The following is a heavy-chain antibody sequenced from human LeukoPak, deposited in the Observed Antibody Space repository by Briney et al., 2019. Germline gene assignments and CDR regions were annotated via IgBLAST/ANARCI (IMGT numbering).Heavy chain of an antibody. Sequence: GRSLRLSCAASGFTFSSYAMHWVRQAPGKGLEWVAVISYDGSNKYYADPVKGRFTISRDNSKNTLYLQMNSLRAEDTAVYYCARDAVSYDFWSGHGAFDIWGQGTMVAVSS. J-gene: IGHJ3*02. CDR1: GFTFSSYA. V-gene: IGHV3-30-3*01. D-gene: IGHD3-3*01. CDR3: ARDAVSYDFWSGHGAFDI. CDR2: ISYDGSNK.